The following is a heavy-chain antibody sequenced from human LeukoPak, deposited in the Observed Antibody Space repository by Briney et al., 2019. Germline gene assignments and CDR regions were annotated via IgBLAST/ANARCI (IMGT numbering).Heavy chain of an antibody. Sequence: GGSLRLSCAASGFTFSSYSMNWVRQAPGGGLWWVSPISSSSSYIYYADSVKGRFTISRDNAKNSLYLQMNSPRAEDTAVYYCARDPYGGLFDYWGQGTLVTVSS. CDR1: GFTFSSYS. D-gene: IGHD4-17*01. CDR3: ARDPYGGLFDY. V-gene: IGHV3-21*01. J-gene: IGHJ4*02. CDR2: ISSSSSYI.